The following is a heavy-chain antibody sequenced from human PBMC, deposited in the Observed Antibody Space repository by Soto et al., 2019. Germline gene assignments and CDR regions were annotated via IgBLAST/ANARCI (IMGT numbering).Heavy chain of an antibody. V-gene: IGHV3-9*01. CDR1: GFTFDNYA. CDR2: ISWNSGSI. D-gene: IGHD1-1*01. Sequence: PGGSLRLSCAASGFTFDNYAMHWVRQAPGKGLEWVSGISWNSGSIAYADSVKGRFTISRDNAKNSLYLQMNSLRAEDTALYYFANVIGTAYYYYGMDVWGQGTTVTVSS. J-gene: IGHJ6*02. CDR3: ANVIGTAYYYYGMDV.